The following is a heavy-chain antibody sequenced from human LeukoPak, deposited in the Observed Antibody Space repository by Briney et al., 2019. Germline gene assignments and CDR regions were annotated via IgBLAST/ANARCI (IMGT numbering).Heavy chain of an antibody. Sequence: GESLKISCQGSGYSFTSYWISWVRQMPRKGLEWMGRIDPSDSYTNYSPSFQGHVTISADKSISTAYLQWSSLKASDAAMYYCARYCSGGSCYAAHDYWGQGTLVTVSS. CDR1: GYSFTSYW. CDR2: IDPSDSYT. V-gene: IGHV5-10-1*01. J-gene: IGHJ4*02. CDR3: ARYCSGGSCYAAHDY. D-gene: IGHD2-15*01.